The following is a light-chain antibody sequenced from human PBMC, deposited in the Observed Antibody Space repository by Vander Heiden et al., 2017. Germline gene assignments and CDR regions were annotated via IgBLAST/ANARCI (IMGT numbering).Light chain of an antibody. CDR2: WAS. J-gene: IGKJ4*01. CDR3: QQYDGTPLT. Sequence: DIVMTQSPDSLAVSLGERATINCKSSQSILYSSNNNNYLSWYQQKPGQPPKLLIYWASTRESGVPDRFSGSGSGTDFTLTISNLQAEDVAVYYCQQYDGTPLTFGGGIKVEIK. CDR1: QSILYSSNNNNY. V-gene: IGKV4-1*01.